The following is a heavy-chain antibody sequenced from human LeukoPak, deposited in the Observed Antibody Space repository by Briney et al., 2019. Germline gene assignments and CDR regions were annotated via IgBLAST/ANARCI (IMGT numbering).Heavy chain of an antibody. V-gene: IGHV3-30-3*01. J-gene: IGHJ6*02. CDR3: ARYCSGGSCFYNYYGMDV. D-gene: IGHD2-15*01. CDR1: GFTFSSYA. Sequence: GGSLRLSCAASGFTFSSYAMHWVRQAPGKGLEWVAVISYDGSNKYYADSVKGRFTISRDNSKNTLFLQMNSLTDDDAAVYFCARYCSGGSCFYNYYGMDVWGQGTTVTVSS. CDR2: ISYDGSNK.